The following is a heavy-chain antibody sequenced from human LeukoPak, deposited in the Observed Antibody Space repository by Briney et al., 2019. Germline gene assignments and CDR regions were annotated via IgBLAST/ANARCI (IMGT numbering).Heavy chain of an antibody. V-gene: IGHV1-18*01. CDR1: GYTFTSYG. D-gene: IGHD6-6*01. Sequence: ASVKVSCKASGYTFTSYGISGVRQARGQGLEWMGWISAYNGNTKYAQKLQGRVTMTTDTSTSTAYMELRSLRSDDTAVYYCARGRQLVPNNWFDPWGQGTLVTVSS. CDR2: ISAYNGNT. J-gene: IGHJ5*02. CDR3: ARGRQLVPNNWFDP.